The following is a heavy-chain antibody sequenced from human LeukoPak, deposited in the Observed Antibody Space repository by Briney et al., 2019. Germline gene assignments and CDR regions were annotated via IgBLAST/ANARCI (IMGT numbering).Heavy chain of an antibody. D-gene: IGHD3-10*01. CDR2: MKKDGSET. CDR1: GFTFSSYS. V-gene: IGHV3-7*01. Sequence: PGGSLRLSCVVSGFTFSSYSMIWVRQAPGKGLQWVANMKKDGSETKYVDFVKGRFTISRDNAKNSLYLQMNSLRAEDTAVYYCGRHRSGSGTYFIDYWGQGTLASVSS. CDR3: GRHRSGSGTYFIDY. J-gene: IGHJ4*02.